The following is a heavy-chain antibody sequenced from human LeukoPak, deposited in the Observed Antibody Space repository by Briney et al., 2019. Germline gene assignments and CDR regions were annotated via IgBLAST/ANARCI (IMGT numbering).Heavy chain of an antibody. CDR1: GFTFNDYN. Sequence: PGGSLRLSCAASGFTFNDYNMHWVRQAPGKGLEWVAFISYHGINKNDADSVKGRFTISRDNSENTVYLRINSLRPEDTAIYYCARDFTGRYTIDYWGQGTLVTVSS. V-gene: IGHV3-30-3*01. D-gene: IGHD3-9*01. CDR3: ARDFTGRYTIDY. CDR2: ISYHGINK. J-gene: IGHJ4*02.